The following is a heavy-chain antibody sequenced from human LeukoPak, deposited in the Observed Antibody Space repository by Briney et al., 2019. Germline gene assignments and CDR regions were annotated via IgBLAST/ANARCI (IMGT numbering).Heavy chain of an antibody. V-gene: IGHV3-30*18. CDR1: GFTFGSYG. Sequence: PGRSLRLSCAASGFTFGSYGMHWVRQAPGKGPEWVAVISYDGSNKYYADSVKGRFTISRDNSKNTLYLQMNSLRAEDTAVYYCAKGEDPPCDYWGQGTLVTVSS. CDR2: ISYDGSNK. CDR3: AKGEDPPCDY. J-gene: IGHJ4*02.